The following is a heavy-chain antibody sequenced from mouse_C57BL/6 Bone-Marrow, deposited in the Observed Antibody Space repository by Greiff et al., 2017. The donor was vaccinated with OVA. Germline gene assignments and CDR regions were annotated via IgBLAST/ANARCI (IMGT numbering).Heavy chain of an antibody. CDR3: ARGWLLPWFAY. D-gene: IGHD2-3*01. CDR1: GYTFTSYW. CDR2: IDPSDSYT. V-gene: IGHV1-50*01. Sequence: ESGAELVKPGASVKLSCKASGYTFTSYWMQWVKQRPGQGLEWIGEIDPSDSYTNYNQKFKGKATLTVDTSSSTAYMQLSSLTSEDSAVYYCARGWLLPWFAYWGQGTLVTVSA. J-gene: IGHJ3*01.